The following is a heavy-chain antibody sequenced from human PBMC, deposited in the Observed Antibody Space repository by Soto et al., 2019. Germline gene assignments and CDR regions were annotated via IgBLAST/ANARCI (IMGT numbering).Heavy chain of an antibody. Sequence: ASVKVSCKASGGTFSSYTISWVRQAPGQGLEWMGRIIPILGIANYAQKFQGRVTITADKSTSTAYMELGSLGSEDTAVYYCARDGTTVTTRNPQYNWFDPWGQGTLVTVSS. J-gene: IGHJ5*02. CDR2: IIPILGIA. CDR1: GGTFSSYT. V-gene: IGHV1-69*04. CDR3: ARDGTTVTTRNPQYNWFDP. D-gene: IGHD4-17*01.